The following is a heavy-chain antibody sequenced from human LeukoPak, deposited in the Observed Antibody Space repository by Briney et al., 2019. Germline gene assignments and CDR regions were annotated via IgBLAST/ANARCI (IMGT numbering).Heavy chain of an antibody. CDR2: INHSGST. V-gene: IGHV4-34*01. Sequence: SETLSLTCAVYGGSFSGYYWSWIRQPPGKGLEWIGEINHSGSTNYNPSLKSRVTISVDTPKNQFSLKLSSVTAADTAVYYCAREGDVYGDYEELLDYWGQGTLVTVSS. CDR1: GGSFSGYY. D-gene: IGHD4-17*01. CDR3: AREGDVYGDYEELLDY. J-gene: IGHJ4*02.